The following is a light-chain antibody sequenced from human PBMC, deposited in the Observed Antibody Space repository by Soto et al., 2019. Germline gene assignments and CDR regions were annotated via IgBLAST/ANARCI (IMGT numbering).Light chain of an antibody. CDR2: GAS. CDR3: QQYGSSPWT. V-gene: IGKV3-20*01. Sequence: EIVLTQSPGTLSLSPGERATLSCRASQSVSTSFLAWYQQKPAQAPRLLIYGASSRATGIPDRFSGSGSGTDITITISGLEPEDFAVYYCQQYGSSPWTFGQGTKVEIK. J-gene: IGKJ1*01. CDR1: QSVSTSF.